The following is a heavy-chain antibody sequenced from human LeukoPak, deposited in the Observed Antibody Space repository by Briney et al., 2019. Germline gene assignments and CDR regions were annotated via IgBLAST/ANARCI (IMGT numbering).Heavy chain of an antibody. D-gene: IGHD6-13*01. CDR1: GFTFTSSA. CDR3: AAEHNRSSRLYYYGMDV. V-gene: IGHV1-58*02. CDR2: IVVGSGNT. Sequence: ASVKVSCKASGFTFTSSAMQWVRQARGQRLEWIGWIVVGSGNTNYAQKFQERVTITRDMSTSTAYMELSSLRSEDTAVYYCAAEHNRSSRLYYYGMDVWGQGTTVTVSS. J-gene: IGHJ6*02.